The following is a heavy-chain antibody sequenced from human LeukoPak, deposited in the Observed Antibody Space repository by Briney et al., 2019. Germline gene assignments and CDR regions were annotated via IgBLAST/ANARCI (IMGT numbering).Heavy chain of an antibody. Sequence: HAGGSLRLSCAASGFTFSSYSMTWVRQAPGKGLEWVANIKQDGSEKYYVDSVKGRFTISRDNAKNSLYLQMNSLRAEDTAVYYCARGKWSYWGQGTLVTVSS. J-gene: IGHJ4*02. CDR3: ARGKWSY. V-gene: IGHV3-7*01. CDR1: GFTFSSYS. CDR2: IKQDGSEK. D-gene: IGHD2-15*01.